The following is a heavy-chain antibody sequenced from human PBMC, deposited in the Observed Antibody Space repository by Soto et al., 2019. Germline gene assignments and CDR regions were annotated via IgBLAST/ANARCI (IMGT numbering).Heavy chain of an antibody. D-gene: IGHD6-19*01. CDR1: VYTFSSYV. Sequence: ASLKVSCKASVYTFSSYVLHWVRQAPGQRLEWMGWINAANGNVKYSQKFQGRVTITRDTSASTAYMELSSLRSEDTAVYYCARAVGQFDPWGQGTLVTVSS. J-gene: IGHJ5*02. CDR3: ARAVGQFDP. CDR2: INAANGNV. V-gene: IGHV1-3*01.